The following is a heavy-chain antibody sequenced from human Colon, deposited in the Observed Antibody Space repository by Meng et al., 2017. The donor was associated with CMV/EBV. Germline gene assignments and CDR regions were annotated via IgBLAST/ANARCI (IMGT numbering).Heavy chain of an antibody. CDR2: IYSGGST. V-gene: IGHV3-53*01. J-gene: IGHJ5*01. Sequence: GRLVGSGGGLIRPGGSLGLACTASGFTVSSHYMSWVRQAPGKGLEWVSVIYSGGSTYYADSVKGRFTISGDNAENTLYLQMDSLRVDDTAVYYCAAQRRAGFDSWGQGTLVTVSS. CDR3: AAQRRAGFDS. CDR1: GFTVSSHY. D-gene: IGHD5-24*01.